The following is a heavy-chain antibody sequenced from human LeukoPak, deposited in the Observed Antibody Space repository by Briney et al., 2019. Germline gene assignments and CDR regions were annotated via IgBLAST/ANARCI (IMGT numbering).Heavy chain of an antibody. CDR1: GYTFTSYY. J-gene: IGHJ4*02. CDR2: INPSGGST. CDR3: ARDLDGTPAMVRSYKGIVDY. Sequence: ASVKVSCKASGYTFTSYYMHWLRQAPGQGLEWMGIINPSGGSTSYAQKFQGRVTMTRDTSTSTVYMELSSLRSEDTAVYYCARDLDGTPAMVRSYKGIVDYWGQGTLVTVSS. V-gene: IGHV1-46*01. D-gene: IGHD1-26*01.